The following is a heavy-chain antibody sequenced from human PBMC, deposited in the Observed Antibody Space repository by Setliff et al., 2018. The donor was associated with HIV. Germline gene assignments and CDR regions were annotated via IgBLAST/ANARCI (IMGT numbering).Heavy chain of an antibody. V-gene: IGHV3-15*01. CDR1: GFTFSHAW. CDR2: IKSKPDGGAI. CDR3: TTYNWNDGLGFDI. Sequence: GGSLRLSCAASGFTFSHAWMSWARQAPGKGLEWVGRIKSKPDGGAIDYAAPVQGRFTISSDDSKNTLYLQMNSLKTEDTALYYCTTYNWNDGLGFDIWGQGTMVTVSS. J-gene: IGHJ3*02. D-gene: IGHD1-1*01.